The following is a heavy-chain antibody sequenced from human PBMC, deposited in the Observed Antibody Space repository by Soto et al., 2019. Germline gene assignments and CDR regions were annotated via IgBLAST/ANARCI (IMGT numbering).Heavy chain of an antibody. Sequence: SVKVSCKGSVGTFSSYAISWVRQAPGQGLEWMGGIIPIFGTANYAQKFQGRVTITADESTSTAYMELSSLRSEDTAVYYCARPTHYDFWSGYTPRLDYYGMDVWGQGTTVTVSS. CDR1: VGTFSSYA. V-gene: IGHV1-69*13. D-gene: IGHD3-3*01. CDR2: IIPIFGTA. CDR3: ARPTHYDFWSGYTPRLDYYGMDV. J-gene: IGHJ6*02.